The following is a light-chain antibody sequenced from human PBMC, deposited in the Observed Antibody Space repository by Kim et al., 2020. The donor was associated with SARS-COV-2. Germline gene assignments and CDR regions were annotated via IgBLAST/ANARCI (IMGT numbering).Light chain of an antibody. Sequence: QSVLTQPPSVSAAPGQTVTISCSGATSNIETNYVSWYQQFPGTAPKLLIYHNNERPSGVPDRFSGSKSGASATLDITGLQTGDAADYYCGTWDTGLRAVLFGGGTQLTVL. CDR2: HNN. CDR1: TSNIETNY. V-gene: IGLV1-51*01. CDR3: GTWDTGLRAVL. J-gene: IGLJ3*02.